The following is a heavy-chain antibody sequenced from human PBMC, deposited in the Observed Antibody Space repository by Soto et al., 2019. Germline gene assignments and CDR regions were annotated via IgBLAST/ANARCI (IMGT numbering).Heavy chain of an antibody. Sequence: PGGSLRLSCAASGFTFSSYAMSWVRQAPGKGLEWVSAISGSGGSTYYADSVKGRFTISRDNSKNTLYLQMNSLRAEDTAVYYCANLLGGVIVSGAFDIWGQGTMVTVSS. V-gene: IGHV3-23*01. D-gene: IGHD3-16*02. J-gene: IGHJ3*02. CDR2: ISGSGGST. CDR1: GFTFSSYA. CDR3: ANLLGGVIVSGAFDI.